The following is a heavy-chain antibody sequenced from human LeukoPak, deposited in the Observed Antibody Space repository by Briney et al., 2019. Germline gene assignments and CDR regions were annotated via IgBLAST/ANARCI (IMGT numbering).Heavy chain of an antibody. J-gene: IGHJ4*02. CDR1: GGSFSGYY. CDR2: INHSGST. D-gene: IGHD3-22*01. V-gene: IGHV4-34*01. CDR3: ARGRGPPDKDYDSSGYQYYFDY. Sequence: SEILSLTCAVYGGSFSGYYWSWIRQPPGKGLEWIGEINHSGSTNYNPSLKSRVTISVDTSKNQFSLKLSSVTAADTAVYYCARGRGPPDKDYDSSGYQYYFDYWGQGTLVTVSS.